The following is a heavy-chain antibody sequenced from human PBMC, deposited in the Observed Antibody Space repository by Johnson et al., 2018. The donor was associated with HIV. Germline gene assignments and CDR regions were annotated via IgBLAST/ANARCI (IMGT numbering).Heavy chain of an antibody. J-gene: IGHJ3*02. V-gene: IGHV3-23*04. CDR3: AKDQYCGGDYSAFDI. Sequence: MLLVESGGVVVQPGGSLRLSCAASGFTFSSYAMSWVRQAPGKGLEWVSAISGSGGSTYYADSVKGRFTISRDNSKNTLYLQMNNLRAEDTSVYYCAKDQYCGGDYSAFDIWGQGTMVTVSS. CDR1: GFTFSSYA. CDR2: ISGSGGST. D-gene: IGHD2-21*02.